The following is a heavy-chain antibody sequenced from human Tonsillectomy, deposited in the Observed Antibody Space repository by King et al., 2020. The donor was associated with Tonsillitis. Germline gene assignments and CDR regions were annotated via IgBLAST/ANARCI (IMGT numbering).Heavy chain of an antibody. D-gene: IGHD1-26*01. V-gene: IGHV3-21*01. Sequence: VQLVESGGGLVKPGGSLRLSCAASGFTFSAYSMNWVRQAPGKGLECVASICPSSGYIYYADSIKGRFTSSRENAKNSLYLQMNSLRVEDTAVYYCARGHSGSYQRGDAFDIWGQGTMVTVSS. CDR1: GFTFSAYS. CDR2: ICPSSGYI. CDR3: ARGHSGSYQRGDAFDI. J-gene: IGHJ3*02.